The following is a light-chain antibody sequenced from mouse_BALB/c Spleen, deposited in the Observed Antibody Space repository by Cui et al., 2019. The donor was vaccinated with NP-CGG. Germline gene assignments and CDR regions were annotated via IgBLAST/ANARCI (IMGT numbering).Light chain of an antibody. V-gene: IGLV1*01. J-gene: IGLJ1*01. Sequence: QAVVTQESALPTSPGETVTPTCRSSTGAVTTSNYANWVQEKPDHLFTGLIGGTNNRAPGVPARFSGSLIGDKAALTITGAQTEDEAMYFCALWYSNHWVFGGGAKLTVL. CDR2: GTN. CDR1: TGAVTTSNY. CDR3: ALWYSNHWV.